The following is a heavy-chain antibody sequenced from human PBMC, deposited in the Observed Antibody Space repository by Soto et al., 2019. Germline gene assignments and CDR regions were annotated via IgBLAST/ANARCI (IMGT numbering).Heavy chain of an antibody. Sequence: ASVKVSCKASGGTFSSYTISWVRQAPGQGLEWMGRIIPILGIANYAQKFQGRVTITADKSTSTAYMELSSLRSEDTAVYYCAIKRRDGYNYLYCYYYYGMDVWGQGTTVTVSS. CDR1: GGTFSSYT. CDR3: AIKRRDGYNYLYCYYYYGMDV. V-gene: IGHV1-69*02. J-gene: IGHJ6*02. CDR2: IIPILGIA. D-gene: IGHD5-12*01.